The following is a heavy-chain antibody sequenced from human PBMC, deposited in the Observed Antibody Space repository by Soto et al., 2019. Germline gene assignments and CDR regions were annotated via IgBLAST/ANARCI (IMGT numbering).Heavy chain of an antibody. J-gene: IGHJ4*02. CDR2: IGGRGDST. Sequence: EVQLLESGGGLVQPGGSLRLSCAASGFTFSSYAMSWVRQAPGKGLEWVSAIGGRGDSTYYADSVKGRFTISRDNSRDTLYLQMSSLRAEDTAVYYCAKDLIYVYNSGRPFDYWGQGTLVTVSS. D-gene: IGHD6-19*01. CDR3: AKDLIYVYNSGRPFDY. CDR1: GFTFSSYA. V-gene: IGHV3-23*01.